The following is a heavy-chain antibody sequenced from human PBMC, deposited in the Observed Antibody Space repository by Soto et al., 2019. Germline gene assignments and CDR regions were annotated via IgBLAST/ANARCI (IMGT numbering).Heavy chain of an antibody. V-gene: IGHV3-33*08. CDR1: GFTFSSYS. CDR3: ARDYSSYGPFDY. CDR2: IWSDGSNK. D-gene: IGHD5-18*01. J-gene: IGHJ4*02. Sequence: PGGSLILSCAASGFTFSSYSMNWVRQAPGKGLEWVAVIWSDGSNKYYADSVKGRFTISRDNSKNTLYLQMNSLRVEDTAVYYCARDYSSYGPFDYWGQGTLVTVSS.